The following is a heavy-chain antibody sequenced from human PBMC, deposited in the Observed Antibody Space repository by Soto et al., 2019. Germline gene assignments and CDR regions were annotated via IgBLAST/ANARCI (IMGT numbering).Heavy chain of an antibody. Sequence: ASVKVSCKASGGTFSSYAISWVRQAPGQGLEWMGGIIPIFGTANYAQKFQGRVTITADKSTSTAYMELSGLRSEDTAVYYCASHIAAPYNWFDPWGQGTLVTVSS. D-gene: IGHD6-13*01. V-gene: IGHV1-69*06. CDR3: ASHIAAPYNWFDP. J-gene: IGHJ5*02. CDR2: IIPIFGTA. CDR1: GGTFSSYA.